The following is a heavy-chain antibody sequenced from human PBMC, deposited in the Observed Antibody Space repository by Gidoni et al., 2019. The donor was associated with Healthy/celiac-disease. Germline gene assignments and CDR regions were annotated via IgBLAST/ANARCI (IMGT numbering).Heavy chain of an antibody. CDR3: ARGGFGRNYYGSGSGFDP. CDR1: GGSISSGSYY. Sequence: QVQLQESGPGLVKPSQTLSLTCTVSGGSISSGSYYWSWIRQPAGKGLEWIGRIYTSGSTNYNPSLKSRVTISVDTSKNQFSLKLSSVTAADTAVYYCARGGFGRNYYGSGSGFDPWGQGTLVTVSS. J-gene: IGHJ5*02. CDR2: IYTSGST. D-gene: IGHD3-10*01. V-gene: IGHV4-61*02.